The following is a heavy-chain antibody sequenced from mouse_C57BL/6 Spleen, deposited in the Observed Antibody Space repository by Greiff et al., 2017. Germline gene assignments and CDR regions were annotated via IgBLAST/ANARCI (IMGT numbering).Heavy chain of an antibody. D-gene: IGHD2-4*01. CDR2: ISDGGSYT. CDR3: ARDREDYDRDWFAY. CDR1: GFTFSSYA. Sequence: EVKLMESGGGLVKPGGSLKLSCAASGFTFSSYAMSWVRQTPEKRLEWVATISDGGSYTYYPDNVKGRFTISRDNAKNNLYLQMSHLKSEDTAMYYCARDREDYDRDWFAYWGQGTLVTVSA. J-gene: IGHJ3*01. V-gene: IGHV5-4*01.